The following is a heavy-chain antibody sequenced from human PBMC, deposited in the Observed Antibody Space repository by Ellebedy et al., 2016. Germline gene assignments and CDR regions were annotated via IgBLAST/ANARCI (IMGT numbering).Heavy chain of an antibody. V-gene: IGHV4-59*01. D-gene: IGHD6-19*01. CDR1: GGSISSYY. CDR3: ARERARSGWGDWFDP. J-gene: IGHJ5*02. CDR2: IYYSGST. Sequence: SETLSLXXTVSGGSISSYYWSWIRQPPGKGLEWIGYIYYSGSTNYNPSLKSRVTISVDTSKNQFSLKLSSVTAADTAVYYCARERARSGWGDWFDPWGQGTLVTVSS.